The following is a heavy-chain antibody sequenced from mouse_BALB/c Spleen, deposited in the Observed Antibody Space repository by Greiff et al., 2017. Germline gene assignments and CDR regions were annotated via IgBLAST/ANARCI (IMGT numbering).Heavy chain of an antibody. D-gene: IGHD2-3*01. V-gene: IGHV3-2*02. CDR1: GYSITSDYA. Sequence: QSGPGLVKPSQSLSLTCTVTGYSITSDYAWNWIRQFPGNKLEWMGYISYSGSTSYNPSLKSRISITRDTSKNQFFLQLNSVTTEDTATYYCARSNGYSFAYWGQGTLVTVSA. J-gene: IGHJ3*01. CDR3: ARSNGYSFAY. CDR2: ISYSGST.